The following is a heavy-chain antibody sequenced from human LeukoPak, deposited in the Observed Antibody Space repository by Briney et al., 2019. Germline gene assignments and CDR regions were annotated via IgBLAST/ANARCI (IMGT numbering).Heavy chain of an antibody. J-gene: IGHJ4*02. Sequence: GGSLRLSCAASGFTFSSYSMNWVRQAPGKGLEWVSYISSSSSTIYYADSVKGRFTISRDNAENSLYLQMNSLRAEDTAVYYCARDYYDSSGSPGIDYWGQGTLVTVSS. CDR1: GFTFSSYS. V-gene: IGHV3-48*01. CDR3: ARDYYDSSGSPGIDY. D-gene: IGHD3-22*01. CDR2: ISSSSSTI.